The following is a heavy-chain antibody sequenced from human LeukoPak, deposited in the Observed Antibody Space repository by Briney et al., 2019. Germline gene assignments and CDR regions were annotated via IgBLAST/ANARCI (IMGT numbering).Heavy chain of an antibody. CDR2: ISTSSSTI. CDR1: GFTFSSYS. V-gene: IGHV3-48*01. D-gene: IGHD2-2*01. Sequence: PGGSLRLSCAVSGFTFSSYSMNWVRQAPGKGLEWVSYISTSSSTIYYADSVKGRFTISRDNANNSLFLQMNTLRAEDTAVYYCARQLLSLDYWGQGTLVTVSS. J-gene: IGHJ4*02. CDR3: ARQLLSLDY.